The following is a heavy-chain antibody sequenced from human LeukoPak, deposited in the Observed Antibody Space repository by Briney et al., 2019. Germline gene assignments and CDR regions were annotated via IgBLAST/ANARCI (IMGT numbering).Heavy chain of an antibody. J-gene: IGHJ4*02. CDR1: GFTFTNYW. V-gene: IGHV3-7*01. Sequence: PGGSLRPSCAASGFTFTNYWMSWVRQAPGKGLELVANIKQDRSEKYYVDSVKGRFTISRDNAKNSLYLQMNSLRSEDTAVYYCAADSSRDYFDYWGQGTLVTVSS. CDR3: AADSSRDYFDY. D-gene: IGHD3-22*01. CDR2: IKQDRSEK.